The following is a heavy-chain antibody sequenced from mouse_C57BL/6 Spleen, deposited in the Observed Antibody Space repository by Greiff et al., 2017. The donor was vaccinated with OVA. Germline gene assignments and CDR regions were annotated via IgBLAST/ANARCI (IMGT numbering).Heavy chain of an antibody. CDR2: IYPRSGNT. CDR1: GYTFTSYG. CDR3: ARWDYGTASDFAY. D-gene: IGHD1-1*01. J-gene: IGHJ3*01. Sequence: QVQLKESGAELARPGASVKLSCKASGYTFTSYGISWVKQRTGQGLEWIGEIYPRSGNTYYNEKFKGKATLTADKSSSTAYMALRSLTSEDSAVYFCARWDYGTASDFAYWGQGTLVTVSA. V-gene: IGHV1-81*01.